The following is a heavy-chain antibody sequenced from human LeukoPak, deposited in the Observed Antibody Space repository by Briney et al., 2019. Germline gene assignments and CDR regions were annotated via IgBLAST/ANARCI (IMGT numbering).Heavy chain of an antibody. J-gene: IGHJ4*02. CDR3: VRDLDLGGYSSFVS. Sequence: GGSLRLSCVASEFTFSSYWMHWVRQAPGKGLVWVSRIRSDGGSSTYADSVKGRFTISRDNAKDTLYLQMNTLRAEDTAVYYCVRDLDLGGYSSFVSWGQGTLVAVSS. CDR2: IRSDGGSS. CDR1: EFTFSSYW. V-gene: IGHV3-74*01. D-gene: IGHD4-23*01.